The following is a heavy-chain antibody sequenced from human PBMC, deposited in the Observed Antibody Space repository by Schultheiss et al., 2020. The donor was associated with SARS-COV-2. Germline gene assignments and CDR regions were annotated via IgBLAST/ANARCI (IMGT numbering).Heavy chain of an antibody. V-gene: IGHV4-34*01. D-gene: IGHD6-6*01. CDR3: ARMYSSSSSDYFDS. CDR1: GGSFSGYY. Sequence: GSLRLSCAVYGGSFSGYYWSWIRQPPGKGLEWIGSIYYSGSTYYNPSLRSRVTLSVDTSKNQFSLSLSSVTAADTAVYYCARMYSSSSSDYFDSWGQGTLVTVSS. CDR2: IYYSGST. J-gene: IGHJ4*02.